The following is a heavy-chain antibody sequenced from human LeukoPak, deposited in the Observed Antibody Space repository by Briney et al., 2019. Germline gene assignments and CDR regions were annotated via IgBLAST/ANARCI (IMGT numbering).Heavy chain of an antibody. V-gene: IGHV4-59*01. J-gene: IGHJ4*02. D-gene: IGHD2-15*01. CDR3: ARFYCSGGSCSGGLDY. CDR2: IHYSGSI. Sequence: SETLSLTCTVSGGFISDYYWSWIRQPPGEGLEWIGYIHYSGSINYNPSLKSRVTISVDTSKNQFSLKLSSVTAADTAVYYCARFYCSGGSCSGGLDYWGQGTLVTVSS. CDR1: GGFISDYY.